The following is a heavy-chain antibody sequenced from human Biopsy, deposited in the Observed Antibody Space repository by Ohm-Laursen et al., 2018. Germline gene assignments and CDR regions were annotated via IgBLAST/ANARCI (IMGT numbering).Heavy chain of an antibody. Sequence: TLSLTCAVPGDTISTYYWNWIRQTPGKGLEWIGYIHYTGHIRINPSLNSRATISVDTSKDQFSLKLGSLTAADTAIYYCARNRVDVVKVTTIGWNFDLWGRGTLVTVS. CDR2: IHYTGHI. J-gene: IGHJ2*01. CDR1: GDTISTYY. CDR3: ARNRVDVVKVTTIGWNFDL. V-gene: IGHV4-59*08. D-gene: IGHD5-12*01.